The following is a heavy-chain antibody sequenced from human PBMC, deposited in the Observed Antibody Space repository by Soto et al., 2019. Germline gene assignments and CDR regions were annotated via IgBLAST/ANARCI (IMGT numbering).Heavy chain of an antibody. CDR1: SFTFNNAW. CDR3: VEHRGNPSGAFDI. CDR2: IKNKAAGGTA. J-gene: IGHJ3*02. V-gene: IGHV3-15*07. D-gene: IGHD1-1*01. Sequence: GGSLRLSCVASSFTFNNAWMNWVRQAPEKGLEWIGLIKNKAAGGTALYATSMKGRFTISRDDSKNTLSLRMNSLRAEDTAVYYCVEHRGNPSGAFDIWSQGTMVTVSS.